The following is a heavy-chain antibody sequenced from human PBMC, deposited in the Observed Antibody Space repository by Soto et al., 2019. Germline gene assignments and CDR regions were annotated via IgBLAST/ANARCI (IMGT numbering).Heavy chain of an antibody. CDR3: ARDNGYYDL. V-gene: IGHV1-18*04. CDR1: GYTFSSYS. CDR2: ISTYSGDT. J-gene: IGHJ4*02. Sequence: GASVKVSCKTSGYTFSSYSINWVRQAPGQGLEWMAWISTYSGDTHFAEWVQGRVTVTLDKSARTAFMEMRGLTSDDTAVYFCARDNGYYDLWGQGTLVTVS.